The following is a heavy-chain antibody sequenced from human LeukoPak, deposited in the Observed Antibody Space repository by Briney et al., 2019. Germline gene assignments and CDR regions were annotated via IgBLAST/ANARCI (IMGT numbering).Heavy chain of an antibody. CDR3: ARDGPAQMVDFDY. J-gene: IGHJ4*02. V-gene: IGHV1-2*02. Sequence: ASVKVSCKASGYTFSGTGWYLYWLRQAPGQGLEYMGWIYPYTGATHYAQKFQGRVAMTRDTSISTAYMELSRLRPDDTAVHYCARDGPAQMVDFDYWGQGTLVTVSS. CDR2: IYPYTGAT. D-gene: IGHD3-10*01. CDR1: GYTFSGTGWY.